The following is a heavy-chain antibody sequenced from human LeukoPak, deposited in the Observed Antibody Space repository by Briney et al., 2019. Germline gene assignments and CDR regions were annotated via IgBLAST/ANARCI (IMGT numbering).Heavy chain of an antibody. CDR1: GFTFGDYA. CDR2: ISNSGGST. CDR3: AKEGFDS. V-gene: IGHV3-23*01. Sequence: PGGSLRLSCTASGFTFGDYAMSWIRQAPGKGLEWVSSISNSGGSTYYADSVKGRFTISRDNSKNTLYLQMNSLRAEDTAVYYCAKEGFDSWGQGTLVTVSS. J-gene: IGHJ4*02.